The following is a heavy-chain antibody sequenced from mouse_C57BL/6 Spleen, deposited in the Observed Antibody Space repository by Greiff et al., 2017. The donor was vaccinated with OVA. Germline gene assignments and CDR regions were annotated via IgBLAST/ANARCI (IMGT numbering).Heavy chain of an antibody. CDR1: GFNFKDDY. Sequence: EVQLQQSGAELVRPGASVKLSCTASGFNFKDDYMHWVKQRPEQGLEWIGWIDPENGDTEYASKFQGKATITADTSSNTAYLQLSSLTSEDTAVYYCAAGGSTMGATEGYYDVWGTGTTVTVSS. CDR2: IDPENGDT. CDR3: AAGGSTMGATEGYYDV. D-gene: IGHD2-2*01. V-gene: IGHV14-4*01. J-gene: IGHJ1*03.